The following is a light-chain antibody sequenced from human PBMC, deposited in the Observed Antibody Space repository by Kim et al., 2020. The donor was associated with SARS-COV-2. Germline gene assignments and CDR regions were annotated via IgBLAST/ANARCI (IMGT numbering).Light chain of an antibody. CDR1: QSVSSSY. CDR2: GAS. Sequence: EIVLTQSPGTLSLSPGERATLSCRVSQSVSSSYLAWYQQKPGQAHRLLIYGASSRATVIPDRFSGSGSGTDFTLTISRLEPEDFAVYYCQQYGSSSYTFGQGTKLGD. V-gene: IGKV3-20*01. J-gene: IGKJ2*01. CDR3: QQYGSSSYT.